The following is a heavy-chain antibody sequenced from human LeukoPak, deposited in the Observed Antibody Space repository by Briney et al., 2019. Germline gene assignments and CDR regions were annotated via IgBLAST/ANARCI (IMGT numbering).Heavy chain of an antibody. CDR1: GYSFTSYW. J-gene: IGHJ4*02. CDR3: ARQLADNRNYLDY. Sequence: GESLKISCKGSGYSFTSYWIGWVRQMPGKGLEWMGIIYPGDSDTRYSPSFQGQVTISADKSISTAYLQWSSLKASDPAMYYCARQLADNRNYLDYWGQGTLVTVSS. V-gene: IGHV5-51*01. CDR2: IYPGDSDT. D-gene: IGHD1-14*01.